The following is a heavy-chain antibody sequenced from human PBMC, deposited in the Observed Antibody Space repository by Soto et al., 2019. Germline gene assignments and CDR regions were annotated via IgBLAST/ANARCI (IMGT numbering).Heavy chain of an antibody. CDR1: GFTFSSYA. V-gene: IGHV3-23*01. CDR2: ISGSGGST. CDR3: AKFMHAGATTSTRFDY. Sequence: GGSLRLSCAASGFTFSSYAMSWVRQAPGKGLEWVSAISGSGGSTYYADSVKGRFTISRDNSKNTLYVQMNSLRAEDTAVYYCAKFMHAGATTSTRFDYWGQGTLVTVSS. D-gene: IGHD1-26*01. J-gene: IGHJ4*02.